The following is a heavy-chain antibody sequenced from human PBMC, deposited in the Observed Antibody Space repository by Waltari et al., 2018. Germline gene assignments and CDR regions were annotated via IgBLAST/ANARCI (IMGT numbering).Heavy chain of an antibody. Sequence: QVQLQQSGPGLVKPSETLSLTCTVSGGPVTSSSHYWGWIRQPPGEGLEWIGYIYYSGSTYYNPSLKSRVTISVDTSKNQFSLKLSSVTAADTAVYYCAMEYSSSSPNGVVIASSYFQHWGQGTLVTVSS. J-gene: IGHJ1*01. V-gene: IGHV4-30-4*08. CDR3: AMEYSSSSPNGVVIASSYFQH. D-gene: IGHD6-6*01. CDR1: GGPVTSSSHY. CDR2: IYYSGST.